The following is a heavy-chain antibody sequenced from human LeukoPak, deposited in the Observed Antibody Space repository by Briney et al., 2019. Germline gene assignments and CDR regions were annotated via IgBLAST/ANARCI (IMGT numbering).Heavy chain of an antibody. D-gene: IGHD7-27*01. CDR3: AKEKGANWDPFDY. Sequence: AGGSLRLSCAASGFTFSSYAMSWVRQAPGKGLEWVSAISGSGGSTYYADSVKGRFTISRDNSENTLYLQMNSLRAEDTAVYYCAKEKGANWDPFDYWGRGTLVIVSS. CDR2: ISGSGGST. J-gene: IGHJ4*02. CDR1: GFTFSSYA. V-gene: IGHV3-23*01.